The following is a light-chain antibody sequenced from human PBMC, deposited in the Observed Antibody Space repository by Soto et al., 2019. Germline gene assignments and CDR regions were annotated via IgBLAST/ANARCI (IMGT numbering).Light chain of an antibody. CDR2: STS. CDR3: QKYDSAPT. Sequence: DIQMTQSPSSLSASVGDRVTITCRPSRGIGNALAWYQQKPGTVAKLLIHSTSTLQSGVPSRFSGSGSGTDFTLTISSLQPEDVSSYYCQKYDSAPTFGPGTKVEIK. V-gene: IGKV1-27*01. CDR1: RGIGNA. J-gene: IGKJ1*01.